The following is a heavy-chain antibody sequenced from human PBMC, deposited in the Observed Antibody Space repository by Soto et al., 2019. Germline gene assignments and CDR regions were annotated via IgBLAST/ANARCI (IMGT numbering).Heavy chain of an antibody. D-gene: IGHD3-22*01. Sequence: GGSLRLSCAASGFSFSGYEMNWVRQAPGKGLEWLSYISSGGSTIYYSDSVKGRFNISGXXAKNSLFLQMNNLRAEDTAVYYCARDKRDYYDNSGYFDYWGQGTPVTVSS. CDR2: ISSGGSTI. CDR3: ARDKRDYYDNSGYFDY. CDR1: GFSFSGYE. J-gene: IGHJ4*02. V-gene: IGHV3-48*03.